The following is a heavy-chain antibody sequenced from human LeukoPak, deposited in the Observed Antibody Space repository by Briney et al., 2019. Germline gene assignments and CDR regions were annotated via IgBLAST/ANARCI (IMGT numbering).Heavy chain of an antibody. Sequence: GRSLRLSCAASGFTFSSYGMHWVRQAPGKGLEWVAVISYDGGNKYYADSVKGRFTISRDNSKNTLYLQMNSLRAEDTAVYYCAKELIAVAGMGISYDYWGQGTLVTVSS. J-gene: IGHJ4*02. D-gene: IGHD6-19*01. CDR3: AKELIAVAGMGISYDY. CDR1: GFTFSSYG. V-gene: IGHV3-30*18. CDR2: ISYDGGNK.